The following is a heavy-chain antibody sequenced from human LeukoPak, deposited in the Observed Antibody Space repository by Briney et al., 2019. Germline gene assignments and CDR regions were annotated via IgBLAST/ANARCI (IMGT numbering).Heavy chain of an antibody. D-gene: IGHD3-3*02. CDR1: GGSISSGGYY. V-gene: IGHV4-31*03. Sequence: SETLSLTCTVSGGSISSGGYYWSWIRQHPGKGLEWIGYIYYSGSTYYNPSLKSRVTISVDTSKNQSTLKLSSVTAADTAVYYCARAFLGSNWLPGDKIFGYWGQGTLVTVSS. CDR2: IYYSGST. CDR3: ARAFLGSNWLPGDKIFGY. J-gene: IGHJ4*02.